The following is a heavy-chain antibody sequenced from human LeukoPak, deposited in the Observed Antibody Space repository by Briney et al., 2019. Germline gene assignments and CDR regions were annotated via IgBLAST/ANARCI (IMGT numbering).Heavy chain of an antibody. D-gene: IGHD3-9*01. V-gene: IGHV4-4*02. CDR3: ARDKSTIDSRIGYFDL. CDR2: FYHSGGI. Sequence: PSETLSLTCAVSGDSVTTTNWWSWVRQPPGKGLEWIGQFYHSGGINYSPSLKNRVTLSVDKSKNHFYLKLTSVTAADTAVYFCARDKSTIDSRIGYFDLWAVAPWSLSPQ. J-gene: IGHJ2*01. CDR1: GDSVTTTNW.